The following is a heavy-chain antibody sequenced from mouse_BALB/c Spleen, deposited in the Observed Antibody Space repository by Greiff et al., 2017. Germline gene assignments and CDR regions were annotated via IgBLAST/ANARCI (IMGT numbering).Heavy chain of an antibody. V-gene: IGHV6-6*02. J-gene: IGHJ4*01. D-gene: IGHD2-1*01. CDR3: TRSIYQDAMDY. Sequence: EVKLVESGGGLVQPGGSMKLSCVASGFTFSNYWMNWVRQSPEKGLEWVAEIRLKSNNYATHYAESVKGRFTISRDDSKSSVYLQMNNLRAEDTGIYYCTRSIYQDAMDYWGQGTSVTVSS. CDR2: IRLKSNNYAT. CDR1: GFTFSNYW.